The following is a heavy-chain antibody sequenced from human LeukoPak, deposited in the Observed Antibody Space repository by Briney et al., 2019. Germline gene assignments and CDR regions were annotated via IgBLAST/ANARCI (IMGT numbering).Heavy chain of an antibody. V-gene: IGHV1-2*06. J-gene: IGHJ6*03. CDR2: INPNSGGT. D-gene: IGHD2-21*01. CDR1: GYTFTGYY. Sequence: ASVKVSCKASGYTFTGYYMHWVRQAPGQGLEWMGRINPNSGGTNYAQKFQGRVTMTRDTSISTAYMELSRLRSDDTAVYYCAREGIDYYYYYYMDVWGKGTTVTVSS. CDR3: AREGIDYYYYYYMDV.